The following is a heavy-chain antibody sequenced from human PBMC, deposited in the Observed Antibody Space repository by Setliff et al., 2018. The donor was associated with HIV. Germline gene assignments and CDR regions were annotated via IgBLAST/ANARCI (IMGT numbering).Heavy chain of an antibody. J-gene: IGHJ4*02. D-gene: IGHD3-3*02. CDR2: ISSRGST. V-gene: IGHV4-31*03. Sequence: SETLSLTCTVSGVSISSGGYYWNWIRQHPGKGLEWIGYISSRGSTYYNPSLKSRITMSADTSQNQVSLKLSPVTAADTAVYFCARLEKLDDISYFDYWGQGTLVTVSS. CDR3: ARLEKLDDISYFDY. CDR1: GVSISSGGYY.